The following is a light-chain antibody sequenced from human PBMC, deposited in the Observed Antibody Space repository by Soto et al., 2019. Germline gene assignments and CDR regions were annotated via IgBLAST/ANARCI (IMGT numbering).Light chain of an antibody. J-gene: IGKJ2*01. CDR1: QGIRND. CDR3: LQHNTYPYT. Sequence: DIQMTQSPSSLSASVGDRVTITCRASQGIRNDLNWYQHKPGKAPKRLIYDASSLQSGVPSRFSGSGSGTEFTLTISSLQPEDFATYYWLQHNTYPYTFGQGTKLEIK. V-gene: IGKV1-17*01. CDR2: DAS.